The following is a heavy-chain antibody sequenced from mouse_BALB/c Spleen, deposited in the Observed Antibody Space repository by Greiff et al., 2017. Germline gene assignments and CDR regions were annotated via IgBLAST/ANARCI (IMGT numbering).Heavy chain of an antibody. CDR3: ATPQGFAY. Sequence: EVQLMESGAELVKPGASVKLSCTASGFNIKDTYMHWVKQRPEQGLEWIGRIDPANGNTKYDPKFQGKATITADTSSNTAYLQLSSLTSEDTAVYYCATPQGFAYWGQGTLVTVSA. CDR1: GFNIKDTY. D-gene: IGHD3-1*01. V-gene: IGHV14-3*02. CDR2: IDPANGNT. J-gene: IGHJ3*01.